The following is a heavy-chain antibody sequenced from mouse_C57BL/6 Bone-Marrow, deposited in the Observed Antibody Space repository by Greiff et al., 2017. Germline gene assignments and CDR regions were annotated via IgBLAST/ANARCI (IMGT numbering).Heavy chain of an antibody. CDR3: ALSPWLAY. V-gene: IGHV3-6*01. Sequence: EVKLMESGPGLVKPSQSLSLTCSVTGYSITSGYYWNWIRQFPGNKLEWMGYIRYDGSNNYNPSLKNRISITRDTSMNQFCLKLNSVTTEDTATYYCALSPWLAYWGQGTLVTVSA. CDR1: GYSITSGYY. J-gene: IGHJ3*01. CDR2: IRYDGSN.